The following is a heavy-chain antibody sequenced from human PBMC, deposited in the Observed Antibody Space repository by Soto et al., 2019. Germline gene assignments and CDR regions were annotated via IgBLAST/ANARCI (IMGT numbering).Heavy chain of an antibody. J-gene: IGHJ6*02. V-gene: IGHV3-30*18. CDR3: AKSRGSGNNGMDV. D-gene: IGHD3-10*01. Sequence: QVQLVESGGGVVQPGRSLRLSCAASGFTFSSYGMHWVRQAPGRGLEWVAVISYDGSDKSYAGSVKGRFTISRDNSKNPLYLQMNSLRAEDTAVYYCAKSRGSGNNGMDVWGQGTTVTVSS. CDR2: ISYDGSDK. CDR1: GFTFSSYG.